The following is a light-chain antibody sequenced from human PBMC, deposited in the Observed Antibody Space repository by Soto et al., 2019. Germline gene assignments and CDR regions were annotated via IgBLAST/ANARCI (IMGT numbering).Light chain of an antibody. J-gene: IGLJ1*01. V-gene: IGLV2-14*01. Sequence: QSALTQPASVSGSPGQSITISCTGTSSDVGAYNFVSWNQQYPGKAPKVMIYEVNNRPSGVSNRFSGSKSGNTASLTISGLQAEDEADYYCSSFTRSSTYVFGSGTKVTVL. CDR1: SSDVGAYNF. CDR2: EVN. CDR3: SSFTRSSTYV.